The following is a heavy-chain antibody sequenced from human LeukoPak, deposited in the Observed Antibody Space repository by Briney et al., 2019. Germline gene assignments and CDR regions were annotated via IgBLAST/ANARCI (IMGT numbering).Heavy chain of an antibody. Sequence: PGGSLRLSCAASGFTFSSYAMSWVRQAPGKGLEWVSAISGSGGSTYYADSVKGRFTISRDSSKNTLYLQMNSLRAEDTAIYYCAKNLESYGDSATDYWGQGTLVTVSS. D-gene: IGHD4-17*01. CDR1: GFTFSSYA. CDR3: AKNLESYGDSATDY. CDR2: ISGSGGST. J-gene: IGHJ4*02. V-gene: IGHV3-23*01.